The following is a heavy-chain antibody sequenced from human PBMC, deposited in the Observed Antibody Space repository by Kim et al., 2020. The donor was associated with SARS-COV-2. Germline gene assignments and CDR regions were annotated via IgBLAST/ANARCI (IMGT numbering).Heavy chain of an antibody. CDR3: ARGYYDPSVYTYTPWFDS. Sequence: SETLSLTCVVSGASISSGGYSWNWIRQPPGEGLEWIGYVSHGGHTFYNPSLKSRVSISVDRSKIQFSLQLSSVTAADTAVYFCARGYYDPSVYTYTPWFDSWGQGTLVTVSS. CDR2: VSHGGHT. CDR1: GASISSGGYS. J-gene: IGHJ5*01. D-gene: IGHD3-16*01. V-gene: IGHV4-30-2*01.